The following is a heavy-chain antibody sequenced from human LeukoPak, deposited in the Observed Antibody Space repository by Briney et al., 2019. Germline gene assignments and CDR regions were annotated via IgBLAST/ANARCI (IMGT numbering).Heavy chain of an antibody. V-gene: IGHV1-18*01. CDR3: ARRPMKNSGSYCCWFDP. Sequence: ASVKVSCKASGYTFTSYGISWVRQAPGQGLEWMGWISAYNGNTNYAQKFQGRVTITADESTSTAYMELSSLRSEDTAVYYCARRPMKNSGSYCCWFDPWGQGTLVTVSS. CDR1: GYTFTSYG. J-gene: IGHJ5*02. D-gene: IGHD1-26*01. CDR2: ISAYNGNT.